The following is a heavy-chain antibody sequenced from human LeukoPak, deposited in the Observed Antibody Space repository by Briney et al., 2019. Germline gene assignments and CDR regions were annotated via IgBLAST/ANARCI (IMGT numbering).Heavy chain of an antibody. CDR1: GFTFSSYS. D-gene: IGHD1-1*01. CDR3: AREARGITGYFVY. V-gene: IGHV3-48*01. J-gene: IGHJ4*02. CDR2: ISSSSSTI. Sequence: GGSLRLSCAASGFTFSSYSMNWVRQAPGKGLEWVSYISSSSSTIYYADSVKGRFTISRDNAKNSLYLQMNSLRAEDTAVYYCAREARGITGYFVYWGQGTLVTVSS.